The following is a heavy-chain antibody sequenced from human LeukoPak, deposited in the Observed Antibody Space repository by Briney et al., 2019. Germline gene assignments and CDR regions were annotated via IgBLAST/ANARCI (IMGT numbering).Heavy chain of an antibody. Sequence: GRSLRLSCAASGFTFSNYYKHWVRQAPGKGLEWVAVVHHDGSERYYADSVKGRFTISRDNSKNTLYVQMDSLRVEDTTVYYCATGSGYYYDHWGQGTLVTVSS. CDR3: ATGSGYYYDH. J-gene: IGHJ4*02. D-gene: IGHD3-22*01. CDR1: GFTFSNYY. CDR2: VHHDGSER. V-gene: IGHV3-30*12.